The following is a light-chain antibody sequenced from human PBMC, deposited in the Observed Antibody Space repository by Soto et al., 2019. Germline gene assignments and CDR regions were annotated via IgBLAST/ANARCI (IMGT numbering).Light chain of an antibody. J-gene: IGLJ1*01. V-gene: IGLV2-14*01. CDR2: QVS. Sequence: QSVLTRPASVSGSPGQSITISCTGTSSDIGGYYYVSWYQHRPGKAPKLMIYQVSNRPSGVSYRFSGPKSGNTASLTISGPQAEDEADYYCTSYSSSSTFYVFGTGTKVTVL. CDR1: SSDIGGYYY. CDR3: TSYSSSSTFYV.